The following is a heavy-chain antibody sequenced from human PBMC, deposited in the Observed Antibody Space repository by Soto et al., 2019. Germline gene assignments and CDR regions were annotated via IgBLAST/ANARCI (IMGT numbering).Heavy chain of an antibody. CDR1: GASISSSSYY. CDR3: ARRYCSGGTCFGNN. J-gene: IGHJ4*02. V-gene: IGHV4-39*01. Sequence: QLQLQESGPGLVKPSETLSLTCTVSGASISSSSYYWGWIRQPPGKGLEWIGSIYYSGSTFYNPSLKSRVTISVDTSKNQFSLKLSSVTAADTAVYYCARRYCSGGTCFGNNWGQGTLVAVSS. D-gene: IGHD2-15*01. CDR2: IYYSGST.